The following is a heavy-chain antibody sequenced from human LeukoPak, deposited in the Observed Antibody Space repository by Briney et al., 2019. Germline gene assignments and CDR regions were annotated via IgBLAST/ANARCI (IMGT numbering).Heavy chain of an antibody. CDR3: ARNGDYNWNYRSGFDF. CDR1: GFTFSSYW. CDR2: IKQDGGQM. Sequence: GGSLRLSCAASGFTFSSYWMSWVRQAPGKGLEWVANIKQDGGQMFYVDSVKGRFSISRDNAKNSLYLQMNNLRAEDTAVYYCARNGDYNWNYRSGFDFWGQGVLVTVSS. D-gene: IGHD1-7*01. J-gene: IGHJ4*02. V-gene: IGHV3-7*01.